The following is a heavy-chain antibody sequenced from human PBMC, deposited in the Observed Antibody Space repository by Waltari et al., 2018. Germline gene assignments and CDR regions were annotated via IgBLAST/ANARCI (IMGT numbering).Heavy chain of an antibody. CDR1: GFTFSDHY. Sequence: EVQLVESGGGLVQPGGSLRLSCAASGFTFSDHYMDWVRQAPGKGLEWVGRTRNKANSSTTEYAASVKGRFTISRDDSKNSLYLQMNSLKTEDTAVYYCARVLDYYDSSGYYYNAFDIWGQGTTVTVSS. J-gene: IGHJ3*02. CDR3: ARVLDYYDSSGYYYNAFDI. V-gene: IGHV3-72*01. CDR2: TRNKANSSTT. D-gene: IGHD3-22*01.